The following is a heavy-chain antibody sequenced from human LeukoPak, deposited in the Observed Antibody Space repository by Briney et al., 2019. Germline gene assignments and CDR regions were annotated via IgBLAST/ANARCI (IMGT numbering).Heavy chain of an antibody. CDR3: TRSDHFDY. D-gene: IGHD2-21*02. J-gene: IGHJ4*02. CDR2: IYTDGSET. Sequence: GGSLRLSCAASGFTFGCYWMHWVRQVPGKGLVWVSRIYTDGSETYYADSVKGRFTISRDNAKNALYLQMNSLRAEDTAVYYCTRSDHFDYWGQGTLVTVSS. CDR1: GFTFGCYW. V-gene: IGHV3-74*01.